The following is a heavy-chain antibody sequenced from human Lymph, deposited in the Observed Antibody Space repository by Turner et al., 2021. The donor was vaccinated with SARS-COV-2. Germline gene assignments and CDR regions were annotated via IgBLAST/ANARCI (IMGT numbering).Heavy chain of an antibody. J-gene: IGHJ3*02. CDR2: ISYDGFNN. Sequence: VQLVASGGGVVQPGRSLRLSCAASGFTFSTYAIRWVRQAPGKGLEWVAVISYDGFNNYYSDSVKCQFTISRDNTKNTLYLQMSSLRAEDTAVYYCARGSGRYLSAFDIWGQGTMVTVSS. V-gene: IGHV3-30*04. CDR1: GFTFSTYA. D-gene: IGHD1-26*01. CDR3: ARGSGRYLSAFDI.